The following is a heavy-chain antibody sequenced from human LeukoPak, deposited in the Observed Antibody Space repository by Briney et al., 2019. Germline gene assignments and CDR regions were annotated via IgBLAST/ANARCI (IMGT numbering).Heavy chain of an antibody. Sequence: ASVKVSCKASGYTFTNYGITWVRQAPGQGLEWMGWISAYNGNTNYAQKLHGRVTVTTDTSTTTAYMELRSLRSDDTAVYYCAREGPLGTWSHWGQGTLVTVSS. CDR3: AREGPLGTWSH. CDR2: ISAYNGNT. CDR1: GYTFTNYG. J-gene: IGHJ4*02. D-gene: IGHD1-7*01. V-gene: IGHV1-18*01.